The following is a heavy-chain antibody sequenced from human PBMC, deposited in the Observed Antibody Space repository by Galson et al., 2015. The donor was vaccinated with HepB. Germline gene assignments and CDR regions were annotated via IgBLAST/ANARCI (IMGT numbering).Heavy chain of an antibody. CDR3: ARGARFDP. CDR1: GGSFSGYY. Sequence: ETLSLTCAVYGGSFSGYYWSWIRQPPGKGLEWIGEINHSGSTNYNPSLKSRVTISVDTSKNQFSLKLSSVTAADTAVYYCARGARFDPWGQGTLVTVSS. V-gene: IGHV4-34*01. CDR2: INHSGST. J-gene: IGHJ5*02.